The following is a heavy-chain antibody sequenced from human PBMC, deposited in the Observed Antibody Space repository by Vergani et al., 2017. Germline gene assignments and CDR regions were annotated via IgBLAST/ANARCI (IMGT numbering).Heavy chain of an antibody. D-gene: IGHD3-22*01. CDR2: IWYDGSNK. Sequence: QVQLVESGGGVVQPGRSLRLSCAASGFTFSSYGMHWVRQAPGKGLEWVAVIWYDGSNKYYADSVKGRFTISRDNSKNTLYLQMNSLRAEDTAVYYCARDPSYYDSSGRDYWGQGTLVTVSS. CDR1: GFTFSSYG. V-gene: IGHV3-33*01. J-gene: IGHJ4*02. CDR3: ARDPSYYDSSGRDY.